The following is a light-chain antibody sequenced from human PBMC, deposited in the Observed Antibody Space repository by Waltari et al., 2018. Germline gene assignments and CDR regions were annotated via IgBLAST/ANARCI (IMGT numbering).Light chain of an antibody. CDR3: AAWDGSLNGPV. V-gene: IGLV1-44*01. CDR1: TANSGTGA. J-gene: IGLJ3*02. CDR2: TND. Sequence: QSVLTQPPSVSGTPGPRVTIPCSGGTANSGTGAVTWYRHVPGTAPKLLFSTNDQRPSGVPDRFSGSRSGTSAFLAISGLQSDDECDYYCAAWDGSLNGPVFGGGTKLTVL.